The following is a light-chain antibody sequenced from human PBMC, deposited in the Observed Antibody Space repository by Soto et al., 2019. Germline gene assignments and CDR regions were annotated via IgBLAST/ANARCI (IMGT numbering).Light chain of an antibody. CDR1: QSVLYSSNNKNH. V-gene: IGKV4-1*01. Sequence: DIVMTQSPDSLAVSLGERATINCKSSQSVLYSSNNKNHLAWYQQKSGQPPKLLIYWASTRESGVPDRFRGSGSGPDFPLTICRLQAGDVAVYSCQQYYSTPWTFGQGNKVEIK. J-gene: IGKJ1*01. CDR3: QQYYSTPWT. CDR2: WAS.